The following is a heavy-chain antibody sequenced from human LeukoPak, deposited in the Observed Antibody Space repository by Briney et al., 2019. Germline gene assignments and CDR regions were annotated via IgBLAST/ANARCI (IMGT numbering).Heavy chain of an antibody. CDR1: GGSFSGYY. D-gene: IGHD6-13*01. J-gene: IGHJ4*02. Sequence: SETLSLTCAVYGGSFSGYYWSWIRQPPGKGLEWIGEINHSGSTNYNPSLKSRVTISVDTSKNQFSLKLSSVTAADTAVYYCARARIAAAAPHFDYWAQGTLVTVSS. V-gene: IGHV4-34*01. CDR2: INHSGST. CDR3: ARARIAAAAPHFDY.